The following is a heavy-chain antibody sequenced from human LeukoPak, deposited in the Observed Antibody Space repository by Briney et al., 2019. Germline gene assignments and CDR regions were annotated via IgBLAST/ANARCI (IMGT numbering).Heavy chain of an antibody. J-gene: IGHJ6*02. CDR1: GYTFTSYG. CDR2: ISAYNGNT. V-gene: IGHV1-18*01. Sequence: ASVKVSCKASGYTFTSYGISWVRQAPGQGLEWMGWISAYNGNTNYAQKLQGRVTMTTDTSTSTAYMELRSLRSDDTAVYYCARACSGGSCRYYYYYYGMDVWGQGTTVTVSS. CDR3: ARACSGGSCRYYYYYYGMDV. D-gene: IGHD2-15*01.